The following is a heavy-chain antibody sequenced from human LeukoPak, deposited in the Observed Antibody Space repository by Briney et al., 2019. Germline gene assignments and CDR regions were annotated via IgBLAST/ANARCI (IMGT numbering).Heavy chain of an antibody. V-gene: IGHV4-39*01. Sequence: SETLSLTCTVSGGSISSSSYYWGWIRQPPGKGLEGCGSIYYSGSTYYNPSLKSRVTISVDTSKNQFSLKLSSVTAADTAVYYCARRVEVAQYNWFDPWGQGTLVTVSS. CDR3: ARRVEVAQYNWFDP. CDR1: GGSISSSSYY. D-gene: IGHD2-15*01. J-gene: IGHJ5*02. CDR2: IYYSGST.